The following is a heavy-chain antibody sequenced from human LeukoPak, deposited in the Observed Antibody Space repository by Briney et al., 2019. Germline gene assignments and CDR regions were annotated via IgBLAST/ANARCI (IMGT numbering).Heavy chain of an antibody. J-gene: IGHJ6*03. CDR3: ARDPYSGSYSDYYYYYMDV. V-gene: IGHV3-23*01. D-gene: IGHD1-26*01. CDR1: GFTFSSYA. CDR2: ISGSGGST. Sequence: GGSLRLSCAASGFTFSSYAMSWVRQAPGKGLEWVSAISGSGGSTYYAESVRGRFTISRDNAKNSLYLQLNSLRAEDTAVYYCARDPYSGSYSDYYYYYMDVWGKGTTVTVSS.